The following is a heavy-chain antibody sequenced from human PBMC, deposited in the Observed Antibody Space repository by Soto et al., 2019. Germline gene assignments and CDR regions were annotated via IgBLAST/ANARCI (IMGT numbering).Heavy chain of an antibody. CDR2: IYSAGST. J-gene: IGHJ3*02. CDR1: GFTVSTNY. V-gene: IGHV3-53*01. CDR3: ARDGPGGRVYAFDI. D-gene: IGHD6-13*01. Sequence: SGGSLRLSCAASGFTVSTNYMSWVRQAPGKGLEWVSSIYSAGSTHYADSVKGRFTISRDNSKNALNLQMNSLRAEDTAVYYCARDGPGGRVYAFDIWGKGSMVTVSS.